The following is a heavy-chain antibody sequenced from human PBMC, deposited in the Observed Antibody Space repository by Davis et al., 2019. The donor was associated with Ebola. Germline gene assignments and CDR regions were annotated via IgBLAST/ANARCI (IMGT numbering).Heavy chain of an antibody. CDR1: GYTFTSYA. D-gene: IGHD3-16*01. CDR3: ARDFGTIQDY. V-gene: IGHV1-18*01. Sequence: AASVKVSCKASGYTFTSYAMHWVRQAPGQRLEWMGWISAYNGNTNYAQKLQGRVTMTTDTSTSTAYMELRSLRSDDTAVYYCARDFGTIQDYWGQGTLVTVSS. J-gene: IGHJ4*02. CDR2: ISAYNGNT.